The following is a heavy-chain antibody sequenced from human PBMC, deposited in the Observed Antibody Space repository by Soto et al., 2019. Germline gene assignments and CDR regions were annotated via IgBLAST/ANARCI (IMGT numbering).Heavy chain of an antibody. J-gene: IGHJ4*02. D-gene: IGHD3-10*01. CDR3: ARAEKTSRGITMVRGLITTFDY. CDR1: GGSVSSGSYY. CDR2: IYYSGST. V-gene: IGHV4-61*01. Sequence: SETLSLTCTVSGGSVSSGSYYWSWIRQPPGKGLEWIGYIYYSGSTSYNPSLKSRVTISVDTSKNQFSLKLSSVTAADTAVYFCARAEKTSRGITMVRGLITTFDYWGQGTLVTVSS.